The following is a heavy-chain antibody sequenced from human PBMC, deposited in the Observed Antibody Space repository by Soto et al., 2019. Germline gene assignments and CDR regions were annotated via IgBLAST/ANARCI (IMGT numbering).Heavy chain of an antibody. V-gene: IGHV4-34*01. CDR3: ARAPAPHIAVAGGSFDY. CDR2: INHSGST. J-gene: IGHJ4*02. CDR1: GGSFSGYY. D-gene: IGHD6-19*01. Sequence: QVQLQQWSAGLLKPSETLSLTCAVYGGSFSGYYWSWIRQPPGKGLEWIGEINHSGSTNYNPSLKSRVTISVGTSKNQFSLKLSSVTAADTAVYYCARAPAPHIAVAGGSFDYWGQGTLVTVSS.